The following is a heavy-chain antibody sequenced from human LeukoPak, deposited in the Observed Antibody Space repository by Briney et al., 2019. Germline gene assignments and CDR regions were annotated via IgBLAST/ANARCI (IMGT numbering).Heavy chain of an antibody. CDR3: ARTQLLYCSSTSCWRSPYYYYYYMDV. CDR1: GGSFSGYY. D-gene: IGHD2-2*01. CDR2: INHSGST. V-gene: IGHV4-34*01. Sequence: SETLSLTCAVYGGSFSGYYWSWIRQPPGKGLEWIGEINHSGSTNYNPSLKSRVTISVDTSKNQFSLKLSSVTAADTAVYYCARTQLLYCSSTSCWRSPYYYYYYMDVWGKGTTVTVSS. J-gene: IGHJ6*03.